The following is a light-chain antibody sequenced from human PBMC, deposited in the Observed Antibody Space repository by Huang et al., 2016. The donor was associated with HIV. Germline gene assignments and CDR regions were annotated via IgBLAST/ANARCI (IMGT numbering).Light chain of an antibody. V-gene: IGKV1-33*01. CDR3: QQYDILLT. CDR1: QDINNH. Sequence: DIQLTQSPSSLFASVGDRVNITCQASQDINNHLNWYQQKPGNAPRLLIYDVSNLKTWFPSRFSGSGSGTDFTFTISSLQPEDIATYYCQQYDILLTFGGGTKVEI. CDR2: DVS. J-gene: IGKJ4*01.